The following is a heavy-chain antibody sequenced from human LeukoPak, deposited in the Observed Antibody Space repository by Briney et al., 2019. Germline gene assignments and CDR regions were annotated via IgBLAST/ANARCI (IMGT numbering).Heavy chain of an antibody. CDR2: IYNSGST. Sequence: SETLSLTCTVSGDSINSGTYYWVWIRQPAGKGLEWIGRIYNSGSTNYNPSLKSRVTISVDTSKNQFSLKLSSVTAADTAVYYYAREDYGSGKYYFDSWGQGTLVTVSS. CDR3: AREDYGSGKYYFDS. CDR1: GDSINSGTYY. D-gene: IGHD3-10*01. J-gene: IGHJ4*02. V-gene: IGHV4-61*02.